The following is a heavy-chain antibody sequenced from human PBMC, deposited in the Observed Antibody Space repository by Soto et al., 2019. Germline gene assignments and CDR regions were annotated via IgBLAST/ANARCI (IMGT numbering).Heavy chain of an antibody. D-gene: IGHD5-12*01. J-gene: IGHJ4*02. CDR1: GFTFSSYA. CDR2: ISGSGGST. V-gene: IGHV3-23*01. Sequence: GGSLRLSCAASGFTFSSYAMSWVRQAPGKGLEWVSAISGSGGSTYYADSVKGRFTISRDNSKNTLYLQMNGLRAEDTAVYYCAKDLRPDIVATFDYWGQGPLVTVS. CDR3: AKDLRPDIVATFDY.